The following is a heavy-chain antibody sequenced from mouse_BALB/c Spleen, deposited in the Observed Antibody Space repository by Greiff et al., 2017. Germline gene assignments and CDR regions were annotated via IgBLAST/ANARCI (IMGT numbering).Heavy chain of an antibody. CDR1: GFSLTGYG. J-gene: IGHJ4*01. V-gene: IGHV2-6-7*01. CDR2: IWGDGST. D-gene: IGHD1-1*01. CDR3: ARDYYYYGSIYAMDY. Sequence: VQVVESGPGLVAPSQSLSITCTVSGFSLTGYGVNWVRQPPGKGLEWLGMIWGDGSTDYNSALKSRLSISKDNSKSQVFLKMNSLQTDDTARYYCARDYYYYGSIYAMDYWGQGTSVTVSS.